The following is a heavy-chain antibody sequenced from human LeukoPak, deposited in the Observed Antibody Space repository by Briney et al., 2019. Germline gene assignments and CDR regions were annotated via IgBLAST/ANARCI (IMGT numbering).Heavy chain of an antibody. V-gene: IGHV1-69*06. CDR1: GCTFSIYA. CDR3: AEDYYDSSVNYGY. CDR2: IIPIFGTA. J-gene: IGHJ4*02. D-gene: IGHD3-22*01. Sequence: SVKVSCNSSGCTFSIYAISLVRQAPGQGLEWMGRIIPIFGTANYAQKFQGRVTITADKSTSTAYMELSSLRSEDTAVYYCAEDYYDSSVNYGYWGQGTLVTVSS.